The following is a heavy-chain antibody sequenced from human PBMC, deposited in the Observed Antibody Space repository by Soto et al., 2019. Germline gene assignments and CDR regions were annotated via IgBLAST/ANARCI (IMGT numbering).Heavy chain of an antibody. V-gene: IGHV1-69*13. D-gene: IGHD5-18*01. CDR3: ASGNGNDTAMVTTAFDI. CDR2: IIPILGTA. J-gene: IGHJ3*02. CDR1: GGTFSSYA. Sequence: GASVKVSCKASGGTFSSYAISWVRQAPGQGLEWMGGIIPILGTANYAQKFQGRVTITADESTSTAYMELSSLRSEDTAVYYCASGNGNDTAMVTTAFDIWGQGTMVTVS.